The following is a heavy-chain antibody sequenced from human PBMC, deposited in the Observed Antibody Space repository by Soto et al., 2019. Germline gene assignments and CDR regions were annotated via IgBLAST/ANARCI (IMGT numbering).Heavy chain of an antibody. CDR1: GFTFSDYA. CDR2: IGGFCTDR. J-gene: IGHJ5*02. Sequence: DVQLLESGGGLVQPGGSLRLSCAASGFTFSDYAMTWVRQAPGKGPEWVSSIGGFCTDRYYADSVKGRFTISRDNSKNTLFLQMSSLRSDDTAVYYCAKDAVPYNGKWDWFDPWGQGTLVTVSS. D-gene: IGHD1-20*01. CDR3: AKDAVPYNGKWDWFDP. V-gene: IGHV3-23*01.